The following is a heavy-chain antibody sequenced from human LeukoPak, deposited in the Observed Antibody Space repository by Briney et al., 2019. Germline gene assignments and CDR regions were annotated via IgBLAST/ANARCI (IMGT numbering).Heavy chain of an antibody. CDR1: GGSISSGDYY. V-gene: IGHV4-31*03. CDR3: ARDHTTSSNWFDP. Sequence: NSSETLSLTCTVSGGSISSGDYYWSWIRQHPGKGPEWIGYIYYSGSTYYNPSLKSRVTISVDTSKNQFSLKLSSVTAADTAVYYCARDHTTSSNWFDPWGQGTLVTVSS. J-gene: IGHJ5*02. CDR2: IYYSGST. D-gene: IGHD2-2*01.